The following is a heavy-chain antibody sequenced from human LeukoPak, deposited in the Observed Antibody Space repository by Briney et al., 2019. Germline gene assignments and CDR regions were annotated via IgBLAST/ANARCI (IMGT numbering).Heavy chain of an antibody. D-gene: IGHD2-8*01. CDR3: ARGLSYVDY. V-gene: IGHV5-51*01. Sequence: GESLKISCKGSGYRFTIYWIGWVRQMPGRGLEWIGIIYPGDSDIRYSPSFQGQVNISADKSISTAYLQWSSLKASDTAMYYCARGLSYVDYWGQGTLVTVSS. CDR2: IYPGDSDI. J-gene: IGHJ4*02. CDR1: GYRFTIYW.